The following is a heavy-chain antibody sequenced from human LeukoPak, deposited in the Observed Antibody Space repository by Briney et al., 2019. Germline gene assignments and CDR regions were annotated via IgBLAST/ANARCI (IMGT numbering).Heavy chain of an antibody. CDR1: GFTFSSYS. CDR3: ARSPAAGTFVWFDP. Sequence: PGGSLRLSCAASGFTFSSYSMNWVRQAPGKGLEWVSYISSSSSTIYYADSVKGRFTISRDNAKNSLYLQMNSLRAEDTAVYYCARSPAAGTFVWFDPWGQGTLVTVSS. D-gene: IGHD6-13*01. CDR2: ISSSSSTI. J-gene: IGHJ5*02. V-gene: IGHV3-48*04.